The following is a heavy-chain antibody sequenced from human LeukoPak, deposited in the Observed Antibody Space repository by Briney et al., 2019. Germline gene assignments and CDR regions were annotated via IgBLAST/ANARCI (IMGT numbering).Heavy chain of an antibody. V-gene: IGHV4-4*07. CDR2: IYTSGST. CDR1: GRSISRYY. D-gene: IGHD3-22*01. CDR3: ARGQHYYDSSLDY. J-gene: IGHJ4*02. Sequence: PSETLSLTCTVCGRSISRYYWSWIRQPAGKGLEWIGRIYTSGSTNYNPSLKSRVTMSVDTSKNQFSLKLNSVTAADTAVYYCARGQHYYDSSLDYWGQGTMVTVCS.